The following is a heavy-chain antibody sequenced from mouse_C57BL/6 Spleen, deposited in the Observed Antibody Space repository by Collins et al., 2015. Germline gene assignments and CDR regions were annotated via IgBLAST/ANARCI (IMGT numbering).Heavy chain of an antibody. CDR1: GYTFTNYG. CDR3: ARRGGYETSYYYAMDY. Sequence: QIQLVQSGPELKKPGETVKISCKASGYTFTNYGMNWVKQAPGKGLKWMGWINTYTGEPTYADDFKGRFAFSLETSASTAYLQINNLKNEDTATYFCARRGGYETSYYYAMDYWGQGTSVTVSS. CDR2: INTYTGEP. V-gene: IGHV9-3-1*01. J-gene: IGHJ4*01. D-gene: IGHD2-2*01.